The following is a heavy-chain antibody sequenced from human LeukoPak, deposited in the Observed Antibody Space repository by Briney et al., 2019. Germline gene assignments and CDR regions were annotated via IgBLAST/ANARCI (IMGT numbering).Heavy chain of an antibody. D-gene: IGHD5-12*01. Sequence: GGSLRLSCAASGFTFSSYRMHWVRQAPGKGLEWVAVISYDGSNKYYADSVKGRFTISRDNSKNTLYLQMNSLRAEDTAVYYCARDQTIVATIPDYYYGMDVWGQGTTVTVSS. CDR2: ISYDGSNK. J-gene: IGHJ6*02. CDR1: GFTFSSYR. V-gene: IGHV3-30-3*01. CDR3: ARDQTIVATIPDYYYGMDV.